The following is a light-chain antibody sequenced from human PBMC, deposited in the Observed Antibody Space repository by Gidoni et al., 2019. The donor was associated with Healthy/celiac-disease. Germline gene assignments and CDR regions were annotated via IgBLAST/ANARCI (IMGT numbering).Light chain of an antibody. CDR1: QSVSSSY. V-gene: IGKV3-20*01. CDR3: QQYGSSRT. Sequence: EFLLTQSPGTLSLSPGERATLPCRASQSVSSSYLAWYQQKPGQAPRLLIYGASSRATGIPDRFSGSGSGTDFTLTISRLEPEDFAVYYCQQYGSSRTFXQXTKVEIK. CDR2: GAS. J-gene: IGKJ1*01.